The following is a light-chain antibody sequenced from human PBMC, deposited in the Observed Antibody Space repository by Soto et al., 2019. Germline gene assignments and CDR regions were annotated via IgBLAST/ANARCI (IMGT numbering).Light chain of an antibody. CDR1: QSVRSSY. J-gene: IGKJ4*01. V-gene: IGKV3-20*01. CDR2: GEA. Sequence: EIVLTQSPGTLSLSPWERATLSCRASQSVRSSYLAWYQQKFGQAPRLLMYGEANRATGIPDRFSGSGSGTGFTLTISRLEPEDFAVYYCQQYGSSPLTFGGGSKVEIK. CDR3: QQYGSSPLT.